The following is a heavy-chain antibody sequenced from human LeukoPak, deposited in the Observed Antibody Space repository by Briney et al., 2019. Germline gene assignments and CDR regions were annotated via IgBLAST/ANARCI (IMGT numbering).Heavy chain of an antibody. CDR1: GGSFSGYY. V-gene: IGHV4-34*01. D-gene: IGHD2-2*01. CDR3: ARAGIVVVPAARGRDYYYYGMDV. CDR2: INHSGST. J-gene: IGHJ6*04. Sequence: SETLSLTCAVYGGSFSGYYWSWIRQPPGKGLEWIGEINHSGSTNYNPSLKSRVTISVDTSKNQFSLKLSSVTAADMAVYYCARAGIVVVPAARGRDYYYYGMDVWGKGTTVTVSS.